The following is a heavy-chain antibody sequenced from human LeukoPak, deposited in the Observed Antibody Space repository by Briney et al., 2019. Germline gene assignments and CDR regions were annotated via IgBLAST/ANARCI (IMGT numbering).Heavy chain of an antibody. D-gene: IGHD6-19*01. V-gene: IGHV3-33*01. CDR1: GFTFSSYG. CDR3: ARYYSSGWYDHAFDI. CDR2: IWYDGSNK. Sequence: GGSLRLSCAASGFTFSSYGMHWAGQAPAKGVAWVAVIWYDGSNKYYPDSVKGRFTISRDNSKNTLYLQMNSLRAEDSAVYYCARYYSSGWYDHAFDIWGQGTIVTVST. J-gene: IGHJ3*02.